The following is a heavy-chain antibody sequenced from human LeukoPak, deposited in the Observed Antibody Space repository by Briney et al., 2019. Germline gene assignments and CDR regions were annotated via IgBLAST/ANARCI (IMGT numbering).Heavy chain of an antibody. J-gene: IGHJ4*02. CDR3: AKEPGDYGSGTNFDY. CDR1: GFTFSSYA. CDR2: ISGSGGST. V-gene: IGHV3-23*01. D-gene: IGHD3-10*01. Sequence: PGGSLRLSCAASGFTFSSYAMSWVRQAPGQGLEWVSGISGSGGSTYYAGSVKGRFTISRDNSKNTLYLQMNSLRAEDTAVYYCAKEPGDYGSGTNFDYWGQGTLVTVSS.